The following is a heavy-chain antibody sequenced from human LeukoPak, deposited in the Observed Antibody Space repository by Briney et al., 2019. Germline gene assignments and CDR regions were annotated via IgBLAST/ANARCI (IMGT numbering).Heavy chain of an antibody. CDR1: GGSISSSSYY. D-gene: IGHD3-22*01. J-gene: IGHJ4*02. CDR3: ARTRSSGYLTFDY. Sequence: SETLSLTCTVSGGSISSSSYYWGWVRQPPGKGLEWIGSIYYSGSTYYNPSLKSRVTISVDTSKNQFSLKLSSVTAADTAVYYCARTRSSGYLTFDYWGQGILVTVSS. V-gene: IGHV4-39*01. CDR2: IYYSGST.